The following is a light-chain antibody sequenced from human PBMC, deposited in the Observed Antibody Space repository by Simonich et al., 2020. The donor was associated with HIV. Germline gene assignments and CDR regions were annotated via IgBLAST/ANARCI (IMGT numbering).Light chain of an antibody. Sequence: DIVMTQSPDSLAVSLGERATINCKSSRNILYNSNNKNYLAWYQQKPGQPPKLLIYWASTRESGVPDRFSGSGSGTDFTLNISSLQAEDVAVYYCQQYYSTPPTFGGGTKVEIK. J-gene: IGKJ4*01. V-gene: IGKV4-1*01. CDR1: RNILYNSNNKNY. CDR2: WAS. CDR3: QQYYSTPPT.